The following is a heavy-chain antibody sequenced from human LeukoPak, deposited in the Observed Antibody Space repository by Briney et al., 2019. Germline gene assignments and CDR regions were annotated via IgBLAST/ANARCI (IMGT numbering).Heavy chain of an antibody. J-gene: IGHJ4*02. CDR3: ARVSSGSLRY. V-gene: IGHV3-23*01. CDR2: ISGSGGST. D-gene: IGHD1-26*01. CDR1: GFTFSSYA. Sequence: GGSLRLSCAASGFTFSSYAMSWVRQAPGKGLEWVSAISGSGGSTNYADSVKGRFTISRDNAKNTLYLQMNSLRAEDTAVYYCARVSSGSLRYWGQGTLVTVSS.